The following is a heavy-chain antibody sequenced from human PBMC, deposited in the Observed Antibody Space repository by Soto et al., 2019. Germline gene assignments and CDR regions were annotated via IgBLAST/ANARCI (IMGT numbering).Heavy chain of an antibody. D-gene: IGHD6-6*01. CDR2: TYYRPKWYN. V-gene: IGHV6-1*01. CDR3: TREHQGYSRWGI. J-gene: IGHJ4*02. Sequence: PSHTLSLTRAISGDSVSSNRDAWNWIRQCPLRGLGWLGRTYYRPKWYNDYAVSVKSRITINPDTSKNEFSLQLNSVTPEDTAVYYCTREHQGYSRWGIWGPGTLVNVCS. CDR1: GDSVSSNRDA.